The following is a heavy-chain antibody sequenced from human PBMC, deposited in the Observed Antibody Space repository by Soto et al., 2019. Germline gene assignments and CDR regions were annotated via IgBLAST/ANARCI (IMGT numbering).Heavy chain of an antibody. Sequence: PGGSLRLSCAASGFTLSSYGMHWVRQAPGKGLEWVAVISYDGSNKYYADSVKGRFTISRDNSKNTLYLQMNSLRAEDTAVYYCAKPGPRDGASITIFGVVTTYYYYYGMDVWGQGTTVTVSS. J-gene: IGHJ6*02. V-gene: IGHV3-30*18. CDR2: ISYDGSNK. CDR1: GFTLSSYG. CDR3: AKPGPRDGASITIFGVVTTYYYYYGMDV. D-gene: IGHD3-3*01.